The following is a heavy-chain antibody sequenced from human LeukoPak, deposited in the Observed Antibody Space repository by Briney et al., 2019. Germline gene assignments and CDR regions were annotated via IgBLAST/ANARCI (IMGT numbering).Heavy chain of an antibody. CDR1: GFTVSRNY. J-gene: IGHJ4*02. V-gene: IGHV3-66*01. CDR2: IYSGGRT. Sequence: GGSLRLSCAASGFTVSRNYMSWVRQAPGKGLEWVSVIYSGGRTYYADSLKGRFTISRDNSKNTLYLQMNRLRAEDTAVYYCARAGPSSSWHQFDYWGQGTLVTVSS. D-gene: IGHD6-13*01. CDR3: ARAGPSSSWHQFDY.